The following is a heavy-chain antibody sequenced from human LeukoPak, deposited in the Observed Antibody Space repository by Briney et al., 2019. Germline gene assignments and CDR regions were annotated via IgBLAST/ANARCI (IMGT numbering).Heavy chain of an antibody. J-gene: IGHJ3*02. V-gene: IGHV1-2*04. Sequence: GASVKVSCKASGYTFTGYYMHWVRQAPGQGLEWMGWINPNSGGTNYAQKFQGWVTMTRDTSISTAYMELSRLRSDDTAVYYCARGGGYSSAQSLNAFDIWGQGTMVTVSS. CDR3: ARGGGYSSAQSLNAFDI. CDR1: GYTFTGYY. CDR2: INPNSGGT. D-gene: IGHD6-19*01.